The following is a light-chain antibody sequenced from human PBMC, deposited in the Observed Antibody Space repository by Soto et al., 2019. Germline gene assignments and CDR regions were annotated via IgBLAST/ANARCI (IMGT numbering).Light chain of an antibody. Sequence: QSVLTQPPSTSGTPGQRVTISCSGSSSNIGSNTVNWYQQLPGTAPKLLIYTDNQRPSGVPDRFSGSKSGTSASLAISGLQSEDEADYYCAAWADNLNGLYVFGPGTKVTVL. CDR3: AAWADNLNGLYV. CDR1: SSNIGSNT. V-gene: IGLV1-44*01. CDR2: TDN. J-gene: IGLJ1*01.